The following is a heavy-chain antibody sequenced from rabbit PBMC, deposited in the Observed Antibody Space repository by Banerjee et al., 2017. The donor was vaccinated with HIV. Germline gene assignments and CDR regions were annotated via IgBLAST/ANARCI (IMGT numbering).Heavy chain of an antibody. J-gene: IGHJ4*01. D-gene: IGHD4-1*01. CDR2: INTSSGST. Sequence: QSLEESGGGLVKPGASLTLTCTASGFTISSIYWICWVRQAPGKGLEWIGCINTSSGSTVYATWAKGRFTISKASWTTVTLQMTSLTAADTATYLCARDLAGVIGWNFNLWGPGTLDTVS. V-gene: IGHV1S40*01. CDR3: ARDLAGVIGWNFNL. CDR1: GFTISSIYW.